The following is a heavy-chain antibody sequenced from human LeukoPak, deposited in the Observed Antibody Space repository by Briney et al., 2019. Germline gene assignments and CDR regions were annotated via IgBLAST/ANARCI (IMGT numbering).Heavy chain of an antibody. CDR2: MNPNTGNT. CDR3: VRGPPNWGFDY. D-gene: IGHD7-27*01. CDR1: GYTFTNYD. J-gene: IGHJ4*02. Sequence: ASVKVSCKTSGYTFTNYDINWVRQASGQGLEWMGWMNPNTGNTGYAQKFQGRVTMTRDTFISTAYMELNNVRSEDTAVYYCVRGPPNWGFDYWGQGTLVTVSS. V-gene: IGHV1-8*01.